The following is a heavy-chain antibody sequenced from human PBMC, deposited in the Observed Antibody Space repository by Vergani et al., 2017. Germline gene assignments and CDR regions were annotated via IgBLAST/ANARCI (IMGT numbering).Heavy chain of an antibody. CDR1: GGTFSSYA. V-gene: IGHV1-69*01. Sequence: QVQLVQSGAEVKKPGSSVKVSCKASGGTFSSYAISWVRQAPGQGLEWMGGIIPIFGTANYAQKFQGRVTITADESTSTAYMELSILRSEDTAVYYGAVSGIAASCTRSRDHEQIDYWGQGTLVTVSS. CDR2: IIPIFGTA. D-gene: IGHD6-13*01. J-gene: IGHJ4*02. CDR3: AVSGIAASCTRSRDHEQIDY.